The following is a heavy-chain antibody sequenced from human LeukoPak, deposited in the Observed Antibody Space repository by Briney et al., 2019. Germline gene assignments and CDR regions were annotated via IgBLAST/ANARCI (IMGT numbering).Heavy chain of an antibody. V-gene: IGHV4-39*01. CDR3: ARHLDYGDNRSR. D-gene: IGHD4-17*01. J-gene: IGHJ4*02. CDR2: ISYSGST. Sequence: PSETLSLTCTVSAGSISSSSYYCSWIRQPPGKGLEWIGSISYSGSTYYNPSLNSRVTISVDTSNNQFSLKLSSVTAADTAVYYCARHLDYGDNRSRWGQGTLVTVSS. CDR1: AGSISSSSYY.